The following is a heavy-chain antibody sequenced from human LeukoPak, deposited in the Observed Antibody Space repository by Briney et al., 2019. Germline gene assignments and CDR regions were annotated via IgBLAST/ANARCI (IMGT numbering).Heavy chain of an antibody. D-gene: IGHD6-19*01. CDR3: ARVSGGIAVAGDDYYYYGMDV. Sequence: PGGSLRLSCAASGFTFSSYAMSWVRQAPGKGLEWVSYISSSSSTIYYADSVKGRFTISRDNAKNSLYLQMNSLRAEDTAVYYCARVSGGIAVAGDDYYYYGMDVWGQGTTVIVSS. CDR2: ISSSSSTI. CDR1: GFTFSSYA. J-gene: IGHJ6*02. V-gene: IGHV3-48*01.